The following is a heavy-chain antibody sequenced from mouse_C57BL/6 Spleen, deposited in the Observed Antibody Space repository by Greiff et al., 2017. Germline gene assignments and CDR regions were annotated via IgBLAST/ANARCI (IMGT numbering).Heavy chain of an antibody. D-gene: IGHD2-1*01. J-gene: IGHJ4*01. V-gene: IGHV1-80*01. CDR2: IYPGDGDT. CDR3: AREGNYYGNPYAMDY. CDR1: GYAFSSYW. Sequence: VQLVESGAELVKPGASVKISCKASGYAFSSYWMNWVKQRPGKGLEWIGQIYPGDGDTNYNGKFKGKATLTADKSSSTAYMHHSSLTSEDSEVYFCAREGNYYGNPYAMDYWGQGTSVTVSS.